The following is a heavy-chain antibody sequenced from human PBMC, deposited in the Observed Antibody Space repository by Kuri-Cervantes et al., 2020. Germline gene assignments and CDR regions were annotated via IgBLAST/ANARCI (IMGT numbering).Heavy chain of an antibody. V-gene: IGHV2-26*01. J-gene: IGHJ4*02. CDR2: IFSNDEK. CDR1: GGSVSSGSYY. D-gene: IGHD6-13*01. CDR3: ARIVGSWYENYYFDY. Sequence: ETLSLTCTVSGGSVSSGSYYWSWIRQPPGKALEWLAHIFSNDEKSYSTSLKSRLTISKDTSKSQVVLTMTNMDPVDTATYYCARIVGSWYENYYFDYWGQGTLVTVSS.